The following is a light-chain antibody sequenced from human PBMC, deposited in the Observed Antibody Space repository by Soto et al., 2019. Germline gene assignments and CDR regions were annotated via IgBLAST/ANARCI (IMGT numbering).Light chain of an antibody. V-gene: IGKV1-39*01. J-gene: IGKJ1*01. CDR3: QQSYSTPPGT. CDR1: RDISDY. CDR2: ATS. Sequence: QMTQSPASLSASVGDRVTITCRASRDISDYLNWYQQKPGKAPKLLIYATSSLQSGVPSRFSGSGSGTDFTLTISSLQPEDFATYYCQQSYSTPPGTFGQGTKVEIK.